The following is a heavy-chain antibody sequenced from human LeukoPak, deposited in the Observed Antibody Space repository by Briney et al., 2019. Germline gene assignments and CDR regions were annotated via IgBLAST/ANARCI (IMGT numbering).Heavy chain of an antibody. CDR1: GFIFSSYW. D-gene: IGHD6-13*01. CDR3: AKDRDIAAAAYYFDF. Sequence: GGSLRLSCAASGFIFSSYWMTWVRQAPGKGLEWVANIKQDGSEKYYVDSVKGRFTISRDNAKNTLFLQMNSLRAEDTAVYYCAKDRDIAAAAYYFDFWGQGTLVTVSS. CDR2: IKQDGSEK. J-gene: IGHJ4*02. V-gene: IGHV3-7*01.